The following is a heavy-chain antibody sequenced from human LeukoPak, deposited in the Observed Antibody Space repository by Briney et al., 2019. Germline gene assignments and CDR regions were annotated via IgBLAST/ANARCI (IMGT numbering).Heavy chain of an antibody. J-gene: IGHJ4*02. D-gene: IGHD3-10*01. CDR3: AKDRGGFGELVD. CDR2: ISGSGGST. V-gene: IGHV3-23*01. CDR1: GFTFSSYG. Sequence: GGSLRLSCLVSGFTFSSYGMSWVRQAPGKGLEWVSGISGSGGSTYYADSVKGRFTISRDNSKNTLYLQMNSLRAEDTAVYYCAKDRGGFGELVDWGQGTLVTV.